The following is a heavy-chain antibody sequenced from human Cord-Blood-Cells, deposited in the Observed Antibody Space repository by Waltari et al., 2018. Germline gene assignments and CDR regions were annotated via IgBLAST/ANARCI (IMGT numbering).Heavy chain of an antibody. V-gene: IGHV4-34*01. Sequence: QVQLQQWGAGLLKPSETLSLTCAVYGGSFSGYYWSWIRQPPGKGLEWIGEINHSGSTNSNPSLKSRVTISVDTSKNQFSLKLSSVTAADTAVYYCARGASRAAGYDAFDIWGQGTMVTVSS. CDR1: GGSFSGYY. CDR3: ARGASRAAGYDAFDI. J-gene: IGHJ3*02. D-gene: IGHD6-6*01. CDR2: INHSGST.